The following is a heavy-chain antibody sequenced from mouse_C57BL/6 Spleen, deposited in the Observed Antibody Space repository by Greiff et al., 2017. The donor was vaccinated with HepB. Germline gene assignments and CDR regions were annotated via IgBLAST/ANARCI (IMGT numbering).Heavy chain of an antibody. CDR2: IYIGNGYT. CDR1: GYTFTSYG. V-gene: IGHV1-58*01. D-gene: IGHD3-3*01. Sequence: VQLKESGAELVRPGSSVKMPYKTSGYTFTSYGINWVKQRPGQGLEWIGYIYIGNGYTEYNEKFKGKATLTSDTSSSTAYMQLSSLTSEDSAIYFCAGSRRDEGAMDYWGQGTSVTVSS. CDR3: AGSRRDEGAMDY. J-gene: IGHJ4*01.